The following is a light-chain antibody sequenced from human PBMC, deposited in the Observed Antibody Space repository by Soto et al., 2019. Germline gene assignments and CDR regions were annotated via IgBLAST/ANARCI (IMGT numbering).Light chain of an antibody. J-gene: IGKJ4*01. CDR3: QQYDRIPT. Sequence: DIVMTQSPDSLAVSLGERATINCKSSQSVLHNSNSKNYLAWYQQKPGQPPKLLIFWSSTRESRVPDRFSGSGYGTDFTLSISSLPAEYVAVYYCQQYDRIPTFGGGTKVEIE. CDR1: QSVLHNSNSKNY. V-gene: IGKV4-1*01. CDR2: WSS.